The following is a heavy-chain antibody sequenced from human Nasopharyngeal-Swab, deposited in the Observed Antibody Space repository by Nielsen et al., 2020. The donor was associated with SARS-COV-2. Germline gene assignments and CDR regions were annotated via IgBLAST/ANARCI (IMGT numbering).Heavy chain of an antibody. Sequence: GGSLRLSCEGSEYTFSRYTMNWVRQAPGKGLEWVSSVSSSSSYISYADSVKGRFTISRDNAQNSLFLQMNSLRVEDTAVYYCAREDGGKGYYYYGMDVWGQGTTVTVSS. J-gene: IGHJ6*02. D-gene: IGHD4-23*01. CDR2: VSSSSSYI. CDR3: AREDGGKGYYYYGMDV. CDR1: EYTFSRYT. V-gene: IGHV3-21*06.